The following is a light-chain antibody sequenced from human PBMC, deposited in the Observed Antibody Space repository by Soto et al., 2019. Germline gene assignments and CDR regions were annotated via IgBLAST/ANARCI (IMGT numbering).Light chain of an antibody. CDR2: AAS. J-gene: IGKJ4*01. CDR1: QGISNW. V-gene: IGKV1-12*01. Sequence: DIQMTQSPSSVSASVGDRVTITCRASQGISNWLAWYQQQPGKAPKLLISAASSLQSGVPSRFSGGGSVTHFTLIISSLQPEDFATYYCQQTNTFLPLTFGGGTKVEIK. CDR3: QQTNTFLPLT.